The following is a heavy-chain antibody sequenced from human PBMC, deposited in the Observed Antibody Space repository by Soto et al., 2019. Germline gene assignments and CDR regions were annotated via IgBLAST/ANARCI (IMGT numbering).Heavy chain of an antibody. V-gene: IGHV1-24*01. Sequence: ASLQVCCEVSGYTPAELSMHWLRQAPGKGPEWMGGFDSDDGETIYAQKFQGRVTMTEDTSKDTGYMELRSLRSEDTAVYYCATLVSVLGYSAYHYGMDVWGQGTTVTVSS. CDR1: GYTPAELS. CDR2: FDSDDGET. CDR3: ATLVSVLGYSAYHYGMDV. D-gene: IGHD2-15*01. J-gene: IGHJ6*02.